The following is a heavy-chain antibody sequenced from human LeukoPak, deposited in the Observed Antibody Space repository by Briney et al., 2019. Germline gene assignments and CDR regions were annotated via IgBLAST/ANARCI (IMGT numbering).Heavy chain of an antibody. J-gene: IGHJ4*02. V-gene: IGHV4-38-2*01. CDR3: ASTRTSSPTGPYSSGPSYY. D-gene: IGHD6-19*01. Sequence: SETLSLTCAVSGYSISSGYYWGWIRQPPGKGLEWIGSIYHSGSTYYNPSLKSRVTISVDTSKNQFSLKLSSVTAADTAVYYCASTRTSSPTGPYSSGPSYYWGQGTLVTVSS. CDR2: IYHSGST. CDR1: GYSISSGYY.